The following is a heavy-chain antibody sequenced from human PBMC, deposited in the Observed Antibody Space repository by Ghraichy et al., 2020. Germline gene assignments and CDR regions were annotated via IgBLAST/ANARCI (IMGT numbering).Heavy chain of an antibody. V-gene: IGHV4-61*01. CDR2: IYHSGGT. CDR3: ARGNYDFWSGRYYFDY. Sequence: SETLSLTCTVSGGSVSSGSHYWSWIRQPPGKGLEWIGYIYHSGGTNYNPSLKGRVTISFDTSKNQFSLKLNSVTAADTAVYYCARGNYDFWSGRYYFDYWGQGTLVTVSS. J-gene: IGHJ4*02. CDR1: GGSVSSGSHY. D-gene: IGHD3-3*01.